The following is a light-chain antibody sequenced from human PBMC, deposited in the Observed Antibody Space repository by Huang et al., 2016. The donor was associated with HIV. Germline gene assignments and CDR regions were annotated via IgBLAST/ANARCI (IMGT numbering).Light chain of an antibody. CDR2: GAS. V-gene: IGKV3-15*01. CDR1: QSVSKN. Sequence: EIVLTQSPATLSVSPGERATLSCRASQSVSKNVAWYQQRPGQVPRLLIYGASTRASVIPARFSGSGSGTEFTLTISSLQSEDFAVYYCQHYNNWPYSFGQGTKLEI. CDR3: QHYNNWPYS. J-gene: IGKJ2*03.